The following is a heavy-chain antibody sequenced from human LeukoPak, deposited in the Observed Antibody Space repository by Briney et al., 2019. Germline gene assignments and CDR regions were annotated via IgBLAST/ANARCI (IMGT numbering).Heavy chain of an antibody. D-gene: IGHD3-22*01. J-gene: IGHJ4*02. Sequence: SETLSLTCAVYVGSFSGYYWSWIRQPPGKGLEWIGEINHRGSTNYNPSLKSRVTISVDTSKNQFSLKLSSVTAADTAVYYCARATWLPVGLYYYDSSGYYYYFDYWGQGTLVTVSS. CDR3: ARATWLPVGLYYYDSSGYYYYFDY. CDR2: INHRGST. CDR1: VGSFSGYY. V-gene: IGHV4-34*01.